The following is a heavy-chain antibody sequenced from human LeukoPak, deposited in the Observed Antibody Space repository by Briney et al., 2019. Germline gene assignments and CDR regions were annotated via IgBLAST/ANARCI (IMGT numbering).Heavy chain of an antibody. J-gene: IGHJ4*02. CDR1: GYTLTELS. CDR2: FDPEDGET. CDR3: AICRRWLQHYFDY. D-gene: IGHD5-24*01. Sequence: ASVTVSCKVSGYTLTELSMHWVRQAPGKGLEWMGGFDPEDGETIYAQKFQGRVTMTEDTSTDAAYMELSSLRSEDTAVYYCAICRRWLQHYFDYWGQGTLVTVSS. V-gene: IGHV1-24*01.